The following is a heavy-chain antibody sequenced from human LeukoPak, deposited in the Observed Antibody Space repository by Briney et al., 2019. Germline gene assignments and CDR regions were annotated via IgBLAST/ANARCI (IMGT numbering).Heavy chain of an antibody. D-gene: IGHD4-11*01. CDR1: GGTFSSYA. CDR2: IIPIFGTA. V-gene: IGHV1-69*06. CDR3: ARDQDSYTVTNTFDI. Sequence: ASVKVSCKASGGTFSSYAISWVRQAPGQGLEWMGGIIPIFGTANYAQKFQGRVTITADKSTSTAYVELSSLRSEDTAVYYCARDQDSYTVTNTFDIWGQGTMVTVSS. J-gene: IGHJ3*02.